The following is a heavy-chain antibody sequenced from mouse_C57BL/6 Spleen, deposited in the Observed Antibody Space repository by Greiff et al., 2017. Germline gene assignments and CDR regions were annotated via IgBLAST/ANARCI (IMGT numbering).Heavy chain of an antibody. V-gene: IGHV1-54*01. D-gene: IGHD2-4*01. CDR2: INPGSGGT. CDR1: GYAFTNYL. CDR3: AREGAYDYDVYFDV. J-gene: IGHJ1*03. Sequence: VQLQQSGAELVRPGTSVKVSCKASGYAFTNYLIEWVKQRPGQGLEWIGVINPGSGGTNYNEKFKGQATLTADKSSSTAYMRLSSLTSEDSAVYFCAREGAYDYDVYFDVWGTGTTVTVSS.